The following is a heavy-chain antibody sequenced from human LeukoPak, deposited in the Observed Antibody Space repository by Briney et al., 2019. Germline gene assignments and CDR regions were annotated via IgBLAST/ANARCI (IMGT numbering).Heavy chain of an antibody. CDR2: ISYDGSNE. CDR1: GFTFSSYV. Sequence: GGSLRLSCAASGFTFSSYVMHWVRQAPGKGLEWVAIISYDGSNEYYADSVKGRFTISRDNSKNTLYLQMNSLRAADTAVYYCAKRGTTYYYDSSGYYPLGYWGQGTLVTVSS. J-gene: IGHJ4*02. CDR3: AKRGTTYYYDSSGYYPLGY. D-gene: IGHD3-22*01. V-gene: IGHV3-30*04.